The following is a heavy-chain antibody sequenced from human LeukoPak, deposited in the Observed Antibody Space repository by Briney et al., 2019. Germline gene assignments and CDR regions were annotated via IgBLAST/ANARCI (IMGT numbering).Heavy chain of an antibody. CDR3: AKDGGVWFGESNDY. D-gene: IGHD3-10*01. CDR2: ISGSGDST. Sequence: GGSLRLSCAAPGFTFSTYGMSWVRQAPGKGLEWVSAISGSGDSTYYADSVKGRFTISRDNFKNTLYLQMNSLRAEDTAVYYCAKDGGVWFGESNDYWGQGTLVTVSS. J-gene: IGHJ4*02. CDR1: GFTFSTYG. V-gene: IGHV3-23*01.